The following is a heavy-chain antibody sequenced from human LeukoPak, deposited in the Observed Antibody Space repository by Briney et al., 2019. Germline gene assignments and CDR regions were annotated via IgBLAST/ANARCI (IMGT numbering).Heavy chain of an antibody. Sequence: PSETLSLTCTVSGGSISSYYWSWIRQPAGKGLEWIGRIYTSGSTNYNPSLKSRVIMSVDTSKNQFSLKLSSVTAADTAVYYYARGRADYFDSSGYYFDYWGQGTLVTVSS. D-gene: IGHD3-22*01. J-gene: IGHJ4*02. CDR3: ARGRADYFDSSGYYFDY. CDR1: GGSISSYY. V-gene: IGHV4-4*07. CDR2: IYTSGST.